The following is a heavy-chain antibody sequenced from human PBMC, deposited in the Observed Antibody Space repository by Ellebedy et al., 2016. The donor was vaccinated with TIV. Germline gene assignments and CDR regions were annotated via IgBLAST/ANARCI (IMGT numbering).Heavy chain of an antibody. D-gene: IGHD5-18*01. CDR3: SSHVDTSMTH. CDR2: IKQGGSEK. V-gene: IGHV3-7*01. CDR1: GFTFSTYW. Sequence: GESLKISXVASGFTFSTYWMSWVRQAPGKGLEWVANIKQGGSEKHYVDSVKGRFTISRDNAKSSLYLQMNSLRLEDTALYYCSSHVDTSMTHWGQGTLVTVSS. J-gene: IGHJ4*02.